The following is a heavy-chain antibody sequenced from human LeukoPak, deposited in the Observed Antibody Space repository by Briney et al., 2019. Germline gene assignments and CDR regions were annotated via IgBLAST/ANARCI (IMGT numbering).Heavy chain of an antibody. V-gene: IGHV4-59*01. D-gene: IGHD2-2*01. CDR1: GGSISSYY. Sequence: PSETLSLTCTVSGGSISSYYWSWIRQPPGKGLEWIGYIYYSGSTNYNPSLKSRVTISVDTSKNQFSLKLSSVTAADTAVYYCARVGKHCSSTRCYGMDAFDIWGQGTMVTVSS. J-gene: IGHJ3*02. CDR3: ARVGKHCSSTRCYGMDAFDI. CDR2: IYYSGST.